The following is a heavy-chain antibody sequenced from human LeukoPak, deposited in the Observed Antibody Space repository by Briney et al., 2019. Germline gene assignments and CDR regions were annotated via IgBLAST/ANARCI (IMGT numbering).Heavy chain of an antibody. CDR1: GFTFNSYN. D-gene: IGHD6-13*01. CDR2: ISSSSSYI. Sequence: PGGSLRLSCAASGFTFNSYNMNWVRQAPGKGLEWVSSISSSSSYIYYADSVKGRFTISRDNAKNSLYLQMNSLRAEDTAVYYCARDLTAAGHFDHWGQGTLVTVSS. J-gene: IGHJ4*02. CDR3: ARDLTAAGHFDH. V-gene: IGHV3-21*01.